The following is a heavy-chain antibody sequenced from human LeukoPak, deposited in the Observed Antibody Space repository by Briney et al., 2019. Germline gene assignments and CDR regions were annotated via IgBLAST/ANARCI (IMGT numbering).Heavy chain of an antibody. D-gene: IGHD6-13*01. CDR1: GFTFSNYA. Sequence: PGRPLRLSCAASGFTFSNYAMHWVRQAPGKGLGWVAAVWDAGTNTHYADSVKGRVTISRDNSKNTVYLQMNSLRAEDTAVYYCTRAPIGAAGPFDFWGQGTLVTVSS. J-gene: IGHJ4*02. CDR3: TRAPIGAAGPFDF. CDR2: VWDAGTNT. V-gene: IGHV3-33*01.